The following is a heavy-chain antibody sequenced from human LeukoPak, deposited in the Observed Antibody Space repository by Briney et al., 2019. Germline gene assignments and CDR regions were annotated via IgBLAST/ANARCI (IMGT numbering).Heavy chain of an antibody. CDR1: GIPFSNYY. D-gene: IGHD7-27*01. CDR2: IIQDGSVT. J-gene: IGHJ4*02. Sequence: GGSLRLSCVTSGIPFSNYYMHWVGQVPGEGLVWVSHIIQDGSVTSYADSVKGRFTISRENAKNRVYLKWNNWRSENTAEFYFAPDDNRGRGYWAKGPLVTVS. CDR3: APDDNRGRGY. V-gene: IGHV3-74*01.